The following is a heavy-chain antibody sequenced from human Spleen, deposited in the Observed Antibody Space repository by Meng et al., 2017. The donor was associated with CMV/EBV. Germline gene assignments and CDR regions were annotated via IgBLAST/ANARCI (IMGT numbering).Heavy chain of an antibody. CDR3: ARVGSSSGSYYY. V-gene: IGHV3-21*06. CDR1: GFTFSSYS. J-gene: IGHJ4*02. Sequence: GGSLRLSCAASGFTFSSYSMNWVRQAPGKGLEWVSSISSSSSYIYYADSVKGRFTISRDNAKNSLSLQMNILRAEDTAVYYCARVGSSSGSYYYWGQGTLVTVSS. CDR2: ISSSSSYI. D-gene: IGHD3-10*01.